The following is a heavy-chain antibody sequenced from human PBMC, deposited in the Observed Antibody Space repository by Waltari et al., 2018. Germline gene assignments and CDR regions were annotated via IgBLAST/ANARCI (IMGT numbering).Heavy chain of an antibody. Sequence: QVHLQESGPGLVKSSETLSLTCSVSGASISRSYWSWIGQSAAQGLEWSGRIYTTGTPNYSPSLTSRVTMSIDTSKNLLSLNLRSVTAADTGIYYCARMKNNRESAATWYPPSFDSWGQGILVTISS. CDR2: IYTTGTP. CDR3: ARMKNNRESAATWYPPSFDS. CDR1: GASISRSY. J-gene: IGHJ5*01. V-gene: IGHV4-4*07. D-gene: IGHD3-10*01.